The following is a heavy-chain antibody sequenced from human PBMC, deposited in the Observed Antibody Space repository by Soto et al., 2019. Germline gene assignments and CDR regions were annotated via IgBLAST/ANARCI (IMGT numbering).Heavy chain of an antibody. V-gene: IGHV1-69*06. CDR1: GGTFN. Sequence: QVQLVQSGAEVKKPGSSVKVSCKVSGGTFNIRWVRQAPGQGLEWMGGIIPVIDTANYARKFQGRVVISADRATNIVYMEMMSLTLEXXXXXYCARGSGADAFDIWGQGTMVTVSS. D-gene: IGHD7-27*01. CDR3: ARGSGADAFDI. J-gene: IGHJ3*02. CDR2: IIPVIDTA.